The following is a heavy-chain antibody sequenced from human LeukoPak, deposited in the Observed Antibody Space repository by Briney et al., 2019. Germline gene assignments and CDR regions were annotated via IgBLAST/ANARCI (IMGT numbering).Heavy chain of an antibody. Sequence: PSETLSLTCTVSGGSISSGGYYWSWLRQHPGKGLEWIGYIYYSGSTYYNPSLKSRVTISVDTSKNQFSLKLSSVTAADTAVYYCARGSRGPFDYWGQGTLVTVSS. CDR2: IYYSGST. D-gene: IGHD3-10*01. V-gene: IGHV4-31*03. J-gene: IGHJ4*02. CDR3: ARGSRGPFDY. CDR1: GGSISSGGYY.